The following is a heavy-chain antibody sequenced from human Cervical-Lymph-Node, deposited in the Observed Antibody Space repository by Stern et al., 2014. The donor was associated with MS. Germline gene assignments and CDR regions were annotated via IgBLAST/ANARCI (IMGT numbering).Heavy chain of an antibody. D-gene: IGHD3-10*01. CDR1: GFTFSTYA. Sequence: MHLVESGGGVVQPGRSLSLSCVASGFTFSTYAMHWVRQAPGKELEWVAFVSYDGTQRTSTDSVKARFTISRDNSKNTLYLHMNSLRDEDTAVYFCARGGRGVGLEYWGQGALVTVSS. CDR3: ARGGRGVGLEY. V-gene: IGHV3-30-3*01. J-gene: IGHJ4*02. CDR2: VSYDGTQR.